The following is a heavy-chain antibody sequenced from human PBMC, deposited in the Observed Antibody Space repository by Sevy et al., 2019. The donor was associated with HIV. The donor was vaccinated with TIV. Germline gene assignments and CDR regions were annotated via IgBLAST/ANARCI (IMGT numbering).Heavy chain of an antibody. CDR3: ARDVGTPFVRSFDS. CDR1: GLTFSSDS. Sequence: GGSLRLSCVVSGLTFSSDSLNWVRQAPGKGLKWLAYFSGSSRTVYFADPVEGRFTISRDNDKKSVFLQMNNLRDEDSATYYCARDVGTPFVRSFDSWGQGTLVTVSS. V-gene: IGHV3-48*02. CDR2: FSGSSRTV. J-gene: IGHJ4*02. D-gene: IGHD3-16*02.